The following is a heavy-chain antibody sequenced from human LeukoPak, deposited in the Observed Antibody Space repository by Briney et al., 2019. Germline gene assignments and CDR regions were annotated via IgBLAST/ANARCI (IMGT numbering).Heavy chain of an antibody. CDR3: ARLLGNYSFDY. CDR2: IYYSGST. D-gene: IGHD4-23*01. V-gene: IGHV4-38-2*01. J-gene: IGHJ4*02. Sequence: SETLSLTCAVSGYSISSGYYWGWIRQPPGKGLEWIGSIYYSGSTYYNPSLKSRVTISVDTSKNQFSLKLSSVAAADTAVYYCARLLGNYSFDYWGQGTLVTVSS. CDR1: GYSISSGYY.